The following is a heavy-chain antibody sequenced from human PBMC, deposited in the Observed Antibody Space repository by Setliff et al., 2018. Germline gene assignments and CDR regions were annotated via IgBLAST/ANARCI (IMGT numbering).Heavy chain of an antibody. J-gene: IGHJ4*02. CDR2: IKQDGSEK. CDR1: GFTFSTYW. Sequence: PVGSLRLSCAASGFTFSTYWMSWVRQAPGKGLEWVANIKQDGSEKYYVDSVKGRFSISRDNAKNSLYLQMNSLRAVDTAVYYCARDPHFDSWGQGTLVTVSS. V-gene: IGHV3-7*01. CDR3: ARDPHFDS.